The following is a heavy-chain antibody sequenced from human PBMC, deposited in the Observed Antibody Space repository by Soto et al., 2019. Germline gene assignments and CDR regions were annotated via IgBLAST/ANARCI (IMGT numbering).Heavy chain of an antibody. V-gene: IGHV5-51*01. Sequence: GESLKISCKGSGYSFTSYWIGWVRQMPGKGLEWMGIIYPGDSDTRYSPSFQGQVTISADKSISTAYLQWSSLKASDTAMYYCASLSWRAWEPVYYFDYWGQGTLVTVSS. J-gene: IGHJ4*02. CDR1: GYSFTSYW. D-gene: IGHD1-26*01. CDR3: ASLSWRAWEPVYYFDY. CDR2: IYPGDSDT.